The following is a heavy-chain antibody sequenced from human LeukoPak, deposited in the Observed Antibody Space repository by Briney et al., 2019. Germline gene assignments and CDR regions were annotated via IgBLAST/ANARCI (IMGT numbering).Heavy chain of an antibody. J-gene: IGHJ5*02. Sequence: GGSLTLFCAASGCTFDDYFMHWVRQAPGKGLEWVSLISGDGGSTYYADSVKGRFTISRDNSNNSLYLQMNSLRTEDTALYYCAKYYDSPSGFDPWGNRVLVTVSS. V-gene: IGHV3-43*02. D-gene: IGHD3-22*01. CDR1: GCTFDDYF. CDR3: AKYYDSPSGFDP. CDR2: ISGDGGST.